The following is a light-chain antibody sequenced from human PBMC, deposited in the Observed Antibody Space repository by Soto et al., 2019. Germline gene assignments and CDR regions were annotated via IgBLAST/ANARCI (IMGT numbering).Light chain of an antibody. CDR3: QQVYT. V-gene: IGKV3-20*01. Sequence: EIVLTQSPGTLSLSPGERATLSCRASQSVSSSYLAWYQQKPGQAPRLLIYGASSRATGIPDRFSGSGSGTDFTLTISRLEPEDFAVYYCQQVYTSGQGTKLEIK. CDR1: QSVSSSY. CDR2: GAS. J-gene: IGKJ2*01.